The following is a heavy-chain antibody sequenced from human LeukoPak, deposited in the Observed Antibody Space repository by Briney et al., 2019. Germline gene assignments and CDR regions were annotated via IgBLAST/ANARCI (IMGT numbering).Heavy chain of an antibody. CDR1: GGTFSSYA. CDR2: IIPILGIA. D-gene: IGHD2-15*01. CDR3: ARXRYCSGGSCLNWFDP. Sequence: GSSVKVSCKASGGTFSSYAISWVRQAPGQGLEWMGRIIPILGIANYAQKFQGRVTITADKSTSTAYMELSSLRSEDTAVYYCARXRYCSGGSCLNWFDPWGQGTLVTVSS. V-gene: IGHV1-69*04. J-gene: IGHJ5*02.